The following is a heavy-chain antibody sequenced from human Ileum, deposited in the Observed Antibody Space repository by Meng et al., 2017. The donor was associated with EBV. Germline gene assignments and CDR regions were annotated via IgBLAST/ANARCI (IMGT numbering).Heavy chain of an antibody. CDR2: IYYSGTT. V-gene: IGHV4-61*01. J-gene: IGHJ4*02. D-gene: IGHD5-18*01. CDR3: ARGWDTAMDSG. CDR1: GGSVSISSYY. Sequence: VELQESGPGRVRPSETLSLTCTGPGGSVSISSYYWSWIRQPPGKGLEWIGYIYYSGTTNYNPSLESRVTISVDTSKNQFSLKLRSVAASDTAVYYCARGWDTAMDSGWGQGTLVTVSS.